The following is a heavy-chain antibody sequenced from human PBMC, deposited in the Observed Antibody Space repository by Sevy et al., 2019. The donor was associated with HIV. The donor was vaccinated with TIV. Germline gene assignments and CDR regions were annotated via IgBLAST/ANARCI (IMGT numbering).Heavy chain of an antibody. CDR3: ARDKDYYDSRFDY. Sequence: ASVKVSCKASGGTFSSYAISWVRQAPGQGLEWMGGIIPIFGTANYAQKFQGRVTITADESTSTAYMELSSLRSEDTAVYYCARDKDYYDSRFDYWGRGTLVTVSS. D-gene: IGHD3-22*01. CDR1: GGTFSSYA. J-gene: IGHJ4*02. CDR2: IIPIFGTA. V-gene: IGHV1-69*13.